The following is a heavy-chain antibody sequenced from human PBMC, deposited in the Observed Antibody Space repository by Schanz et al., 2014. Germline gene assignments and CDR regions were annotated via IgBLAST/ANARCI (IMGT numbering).Heavy chain of an antibody. V-gene: IGHV3-20*04. CDR2: MSWNAGSL. Sequence: EVQLLESGGGLVQPGGSLRLSCAASGFTFRNYGMSWVRQAPGQGLEWVSGMSWNAGSLGYGDSVKGRFTISRDNAKNSLYLQMNSLTAEDTAVYYCARDGDFDYWGQGTLVTVSS. CDR1: GFTFRNYG. CDR3: ARDGDFDY. J-gene: IGHJ4*02.